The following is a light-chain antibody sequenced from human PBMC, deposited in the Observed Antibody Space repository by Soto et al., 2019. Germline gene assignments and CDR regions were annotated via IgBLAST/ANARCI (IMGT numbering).Light chain of an antibody. CDR2: GNT. J-gene: IGLJ1*01. CDR3: QSYDDSLSVHYV. CDR1: SSNIGSTYD. V-gene: IGLV1-40*01. Sequence: QSALTQPPSVSGAPGQRVTISWTGRSSNIGSTYDVQWYQQLPGTAPKLLIHGNTNRPSGVPDRFSGSKSGTSASLAITGLQADDEADSYCQSYDDSLSVHYVFGTGTKVTDL.